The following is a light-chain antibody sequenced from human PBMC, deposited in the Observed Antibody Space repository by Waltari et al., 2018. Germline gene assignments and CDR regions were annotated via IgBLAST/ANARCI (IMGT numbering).Light chain of an antibody. CDR2: AAS. Sequence: DIQMTQSPSSLSASVGDRVTITCRARQSISTFLNWYQQKEGRAPKLLIYAASTLQRGVPSRFSGSGAGSDFTLTISSLQPEDSATYHCQESVSTPKGTFGPGTKVEIK. V-gene: IGKV1-39*01. CDR1: QSISTF. CDR3: QESVSTPKGT. J-gene: IGKJ3*01.